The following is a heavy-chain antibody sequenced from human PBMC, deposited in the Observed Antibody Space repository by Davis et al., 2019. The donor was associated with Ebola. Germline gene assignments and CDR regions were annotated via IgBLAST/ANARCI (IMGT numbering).Heavy chain of an antibody. CDR3: ARDSLVNYSNYDYYYYYYMDV. Sequence: ASVKVSCKASGYTFTSYGITWVRQAPGQGLEWMGWISAYNGNTNYAQKLQGRVTMTTDTSTNTAYMELRSLRSDDTAVYYCARDSLVNYSNYDYYYYYYMDVWGKGTTVTVSS. J-gene: IGHJ6*03. V-gene: IGHV1-18*04. D-gene: IGHD4-11*01. CDR2: ISAYNGNT. CDR1: GYTFTSYG.